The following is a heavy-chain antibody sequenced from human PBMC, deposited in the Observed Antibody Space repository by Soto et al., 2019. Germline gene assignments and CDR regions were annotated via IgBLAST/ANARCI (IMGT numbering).Heavy chain of an antibody. V-gene: IGHV4-39*01. CDR1: GGSISSSSYY. J-gene: IGHJ6*02. D-gene: IGHD4-17*01. Sequence: SETLSLTCTVSGGSISSSSYYWGWIRQPPGKGLEWIGSIYYSGSTYYNPSLKSRVTISVDTSKNQFSLKLSSVTAADTAVYYCAGAPDYGGNYYYYGMDVWGQGTTVTVSS. CDR3: AGAPDYGGNYYYYGMDV. CDR2: IYYSGST.